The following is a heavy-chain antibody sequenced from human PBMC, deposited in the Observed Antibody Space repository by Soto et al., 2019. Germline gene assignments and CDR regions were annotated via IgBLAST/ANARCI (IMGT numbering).Heavy chain of an antibody. V-gene: IGHV4-4*02. Sequence: QVQLQESGPGLVKPSGTLSLTCAFSGGSISSRNWWSWVRQPQGKGLEWIGESYHSVSTKYNPSLKSRVTISVDKSKNQCSLKLSSVTAADKAVYYCARVSGSYYYGMDVWGQGTTVTVSS. CDR1: GGSISSRNW. D-gene: IGHD1-26*01. CDR2: SYHSVST. CDR3: ARVSGSYYYGMDV. J-gene: IGHJ6*02.